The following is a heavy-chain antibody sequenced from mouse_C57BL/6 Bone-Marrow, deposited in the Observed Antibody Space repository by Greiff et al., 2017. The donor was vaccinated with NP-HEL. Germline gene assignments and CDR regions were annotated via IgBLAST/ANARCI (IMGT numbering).Heavy chain of an antibody. CDR1: GFTFSSYA. CDR2: ISSGGDYI. CDR3: TRDRGLWDYAMDY. Sequence: DVMLVESGEGLVKPGGSLKLSCAASGFTFSSYAMSWVRQTPEKRLEWVAYISSGGDYIYYADTVKGRFTISRDNARNTLYLQMSSLKSEDTAMYYCTRDRGLWDYAMDYWGQGTSVTVSS. J-gene: IGHJ4*01. V-gene: IGHV5-9-1*02. D-gene: IGHD1-1*01.